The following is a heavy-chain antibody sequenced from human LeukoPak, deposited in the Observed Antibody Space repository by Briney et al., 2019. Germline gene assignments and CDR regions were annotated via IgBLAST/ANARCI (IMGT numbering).Heavy chain of an antibody. CDR3: ARGYCSGGSCYASSAFDI. CDR2: FDPEDGET. V-gene: IGHV1-24*01. D-gene: IGHD2-15*01. Sequence: ASVKVSCKVSGYTLTELSMHWVRQAPGKGLEWMGGFDPEDGETIYAQKLQGRVTMTEGTSTDTAYMELSSLRAEDTAVYYCARGYCSGGSCYASSAFDIWGQGTMVTVSS. CDR1: GYTLTELS. J-gene: IGHJ3*02.